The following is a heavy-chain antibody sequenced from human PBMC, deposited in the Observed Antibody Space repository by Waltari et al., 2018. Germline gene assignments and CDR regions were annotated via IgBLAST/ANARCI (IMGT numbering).Heavy chain of an antibody. D-gene: IGHD2-15*01. CDR1: GFTFSTYA. J-gene: IGHJ3*02. Sequence: VQLVESGGGLVQPGGSLRLSCAASGFTFSTYAMHWVRQAPGKGLEWIGYIYYSGSTNYNPSLKSRVTISVDTSKNQFSLKLSSVTAADTAVYYCARDGVVTDAFDIWGQGTMVTVSS. CDR3: ARDGVVTDAFDI. CDR2: IYYSGST. V-gene: IGHV4-59*01.